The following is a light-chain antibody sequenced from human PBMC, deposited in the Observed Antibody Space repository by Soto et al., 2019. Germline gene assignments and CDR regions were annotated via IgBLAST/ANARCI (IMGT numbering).Light chain of an antibody. J-gene: IGKJ2*01. Sequence: VLSQSPGTLSVSLGERVTLSCRASQTFSSSYLAWYQHKPGQAPRLLIYGASTRATGVPDRFSGSGSGTDFSLTISRVEPEDFAVYYCQQYGSSPPYTFGQGTKLEIK. V-gene: IGKV3-20*01. CDR1: QTFSSSY. CDR2: GAS. CDR3: QQYGSSPPYT.